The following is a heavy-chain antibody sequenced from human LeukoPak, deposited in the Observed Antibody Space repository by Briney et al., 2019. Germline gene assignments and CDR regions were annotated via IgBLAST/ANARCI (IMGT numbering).Heavy chain of an antibody. CDR3: ARPYSSSWYAFDY. V-gene: IGHV4-59*01. Sequence: PSETLSLTCTVSGGSISSYYWSWIRQPPGKGLEWIGYIYYSGSTNYNPSFKSRVTISVKTSKNQFSLKLRSVTAADTAVYYCARPYSSSWYAFDYWGQGTLVTVSS. D-gene: IGHD6-13*01. CDR1: GGSISSYY. J-gene: IGHJ4*02. CDR2: IYYSGST.